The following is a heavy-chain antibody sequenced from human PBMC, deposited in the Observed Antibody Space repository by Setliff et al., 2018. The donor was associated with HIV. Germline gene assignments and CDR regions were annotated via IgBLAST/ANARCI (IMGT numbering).Heavy chain of an antibody. V-gene: IGHV4-39*01. J-gene: IGHJ4*02. CDR2: IYTSGST. CDR3: ARQRGLRGYYGSNSLYDFDS. CDR1: GDSIGSSSYY. Sequence: SEPLSLTCTVSGDSIGSSSYYWAWIRQPPGKALEWIGYIYTSGSTNYNPSLKSRVTISIDTSKKQFSLKLSSMTAADTAVYYWARQRGLRGYYGSNSLYDFDSWGQGTLVTVSS. D-gene: IGHD3-10*01.